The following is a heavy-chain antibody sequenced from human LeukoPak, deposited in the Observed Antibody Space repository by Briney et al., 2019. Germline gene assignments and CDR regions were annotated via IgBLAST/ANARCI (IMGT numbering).Heavy chain of an antibody. J-gene: IGHJ4*02. CDR3: ASSSSWYVEDY. CDR1: GFTFSSYS. V-gene: IGHV3-21*01. Sequence: GGSLRLSCAASGFTFSSYSMNWVRQAPGKGLEWVSSISSSSSYIYYANSVKGRFTISRDNAKNSLYLQMNSLRAEDTAVYYCASSSSWYVEDYWGQGTLVTVSS. CDR2: ISSSSSYI. D-gene: IGHD6-13*01.